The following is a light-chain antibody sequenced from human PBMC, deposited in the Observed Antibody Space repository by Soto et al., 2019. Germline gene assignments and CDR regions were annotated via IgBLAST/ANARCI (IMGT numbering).Light chain of an antibody. V-gene: IGLV2-14*01. J-gene: IGLJ2*01. CDR2: EVS. CDR1: SSDVGGYNY. CDR3: SSYTSSSTLVV. Sequence: QSALTQPASVSGSPGQSITISCTGTSSDVGGYNYVSWYQQHPGKAPKLMSYEVSNRPSGVSNRFSGSKSGNTASLTISGLQAADEADYYCSSYTSSSTLVVFGGGTKLTVL.